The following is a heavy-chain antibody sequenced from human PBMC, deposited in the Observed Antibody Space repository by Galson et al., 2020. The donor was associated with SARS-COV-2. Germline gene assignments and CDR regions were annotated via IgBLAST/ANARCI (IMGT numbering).Heavy chain of an antibody. CDR2: VFYIGST. Sequence: SETLSLTCTVSGGSLRTYYWSWIRQPPGTGLEWIGYVFYIGSTNYNPSLKSRVTISLDTSKNHFSLNLTSVTAADTALYYCARGSRRGYSYGFYYWGQGTLVTVSS. J-gene: IGHJ4*02. CDR3: ARGSRRGYSYGFYY. D-gene: IGHD5-18*01. CDR1: GGSLRTYY. V-gene: IGHV4-59*01.